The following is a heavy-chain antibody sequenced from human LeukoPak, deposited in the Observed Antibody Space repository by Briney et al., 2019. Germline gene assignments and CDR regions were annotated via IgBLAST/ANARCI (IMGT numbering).Heavy chain of an antibody. V-gene: IGHV3-33*06. CDR2: IWYDGSNK. CDR3: AKVSSSSTHYYYYMDV. D-gene: IGHD6-6*01. J-gene: IGHJ6*03. CDR1: GFTFSSYG. Sequence: PGGSLRLSXAASGFTFSSYGMHWVRQAPGKGLEWVGVIWYDGSNKYYADSVKGRFTISRDNSKITLYLQMNSLRAEDTAVYYCAKVSSSSTHYYYYMDVWGKGTTVTVSS.